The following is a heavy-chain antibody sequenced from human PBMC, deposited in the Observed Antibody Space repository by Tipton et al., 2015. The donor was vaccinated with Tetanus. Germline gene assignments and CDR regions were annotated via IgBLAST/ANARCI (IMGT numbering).Heavy chain of an antibody. V-gene: IGHV4-30-4*08. CDR2: IYYTGNT. J-gene: IGHJ4*02. CDR1: GGSISSGGYY. Sequence: GLVKPSQTLSLTCSVSGGSISSGGYYWSWIRQHPGKGLEWLGYIYYTGNTYYNPSLKGRVTISMDRSNTQFSLRLDSLTAADTAVYYCARAAGFLGLTHGFWGRGTLVSVSS. D-gene: IGHD5-24*01. CDR3: ARAAGFLGLTHGF.